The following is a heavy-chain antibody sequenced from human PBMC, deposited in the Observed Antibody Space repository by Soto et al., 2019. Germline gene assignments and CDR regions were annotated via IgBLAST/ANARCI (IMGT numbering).Heavy chain of an antibody. V-gene: IGHV3-23*01. CDR2: ISGSGGST. D-gene: IGHD5-18*01. J-gene: IGHJ4*02. Sequence: GGSLRLSCAASGFTFSSYAMSWVRQAPGKGLEWVSAISGSGGSTYYADSVKGRFTVSRDNSKNTLYLQLNSLRAEDTAVYYCASYLTHQYFDYWGQGTLVTVSS. CDR3: ASYLTHQYFDY. CDR1: GFTFSSYA.